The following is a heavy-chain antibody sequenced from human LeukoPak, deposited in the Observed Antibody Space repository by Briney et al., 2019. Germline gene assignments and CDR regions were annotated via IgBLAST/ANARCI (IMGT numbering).Heavy chain of an antibody. CDR1: GGSISGNY. V-gene: IGHV4-59*01. D-gene: IGHD5-24*01. CDR3: ARIEKWLQFARYFDL. CDR2: MYYTGSP. Sequence: PSETLSLTCTVSGGSISGNYWSWIRQSPGKGLEWIGYMYYTGSPSYNPSPESRVTMSVDTSKNQFSLNLTFVTASDTAVYYCARIEKWLQFARYFDLWGRGALVTVSS. J-gene: IGHJ2*01.